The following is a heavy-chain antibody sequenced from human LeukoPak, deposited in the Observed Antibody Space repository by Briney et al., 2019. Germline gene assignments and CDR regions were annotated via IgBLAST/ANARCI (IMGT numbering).Heavy chain of an antibody. CDR2: ISSSSSYI. CDR1: GFTFSSYS. CDR3: AREGNYYYYYGMDV. V-gene: IGHV3-21*01. D-gene: IGHD3-10*01. Sequence: PGGSLRLSCAASGFTFSSYSMNWVRQAPGKGLEWVSSISSSSSYIYYADSVKGRFTISRGNAKNSLYLQMNSLRAEDTAVYYCAREGNYYYYYGMDVWGQGTTVTVSS. J-gene: IGHJ6*02.